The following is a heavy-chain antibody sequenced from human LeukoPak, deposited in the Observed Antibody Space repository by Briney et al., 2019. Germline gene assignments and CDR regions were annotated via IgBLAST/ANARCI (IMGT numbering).Heavy chain of an antibody. CDR2: VIHSGGT. CDR3: ARTTYGYVNCIDP. D-gene: IGHD3-16*01. V-gene: IGHV4-34*12. Sequence: SETLSLTCAVYGGSFSDYYWSWIRQPPGKGLEWIGEVIHSGGTNYNPSLKSRVTVSVNTSKNPIYLRLSTVTAADTAVYYCARTTYGYVNCIDPWGQGTLVTVSP. CDR1: GGSFSDYY. J-gene: IGHJ5*02.